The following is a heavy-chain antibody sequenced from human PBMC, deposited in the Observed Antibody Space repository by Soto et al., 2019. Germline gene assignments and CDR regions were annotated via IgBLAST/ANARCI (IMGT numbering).Heavy chain of an antibody. V-gene: IGHV1-8*01. CDR1: GYTFTSYD. Sequence: QVQLVQSGAEVKKPGASVKVSCKASGYTFTSYDINWVRQATGQGLEWMGWMNPNSGNTGYAQKFQGKVTMTRNNSISTAYTELSSRTSQNTAVYYCARERSSGWLDYWAQGTLVTVSS. CDR2: MNPNSGNT. CDR3: ARERSSGWLDY. J-gene: IGHJ4*02. D-gene: IGHD6-19*01.